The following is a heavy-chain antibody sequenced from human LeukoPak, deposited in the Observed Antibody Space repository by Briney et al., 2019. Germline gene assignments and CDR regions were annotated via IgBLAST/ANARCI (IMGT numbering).Heavy chain of an antibody. V-gene: IGHV3-23*01. CDR3: AKYDSSGYYRAPFDY. D-gene: IGHD3-22*01. Sequence: GRSLRLSCAASGFTFDDYAMHWVRQAPGKGLEWVSAISGSGGSTYYADSVKGRFTISRDNSKNTLYLQMNSLRAEDAAVYYCAKYDSSGYYRAPFDYWGQGTLVTVSS. CDR2: ISGSGGST. CDR1: GFTFDDYA. J-gene: IGHJ4*02.